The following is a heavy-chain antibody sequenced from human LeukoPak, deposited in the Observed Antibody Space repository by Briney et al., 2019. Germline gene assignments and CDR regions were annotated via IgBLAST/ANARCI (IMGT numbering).Heavy chain of an antibody. CDR2: INPSGGST. Sequence: ASVKVSCKASGYTFTSYYMHWVRQAPGQGLEWMGIINPSGGSTSYAQKFQGRVTMTRDTSTSTVYMELSSLRSEDTAVYYCARTYYDILTGYYKTFDYWGQGTLVTVSS. D-gene: IGHD3-9*01. V-gene: IGHV1-46*01. CDR1: GYTFTSYY. J-gene: IGHJ4*02. CDR3: ARTYYDILTGYYKTFDY.